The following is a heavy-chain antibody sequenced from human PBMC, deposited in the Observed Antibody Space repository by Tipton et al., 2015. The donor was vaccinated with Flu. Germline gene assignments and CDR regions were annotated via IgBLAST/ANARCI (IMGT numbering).Heavy chain of an antibody. CDR2: TNWNGGRT. J-gene: IGHJ6*02. D-gene: IGHD3-16*01. CDR1: GFTFDDYG. Sequence: SLRLSCAASGFTFDDYGMSWVRQVPGKGLEWVSVTNWNGGRTGYADSVKGRFTISRDNAKNSLYLQINSLRVEDTAKYYCARARLVLLGGAQSGLDVWGQGTTVTVSS. CDR3: ARARLVLLGGAQSGLDV. V-gene: IGHV3-20*04.